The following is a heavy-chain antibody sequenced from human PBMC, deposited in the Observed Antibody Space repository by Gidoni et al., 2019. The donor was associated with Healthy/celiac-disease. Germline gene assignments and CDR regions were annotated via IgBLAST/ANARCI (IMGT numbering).Heavy chain of an antibody. CDR3: ARVRSGSYPSFDY. Sequence: QVQLVQAGAEVKKPGASVKVSCKASGYTFTGYYMHWVRQAPGQGLAWMGWINPNSGGTNYAQKFQGRVTMTRDTSISTAYMELSRLRSDDTAVYYCARVRSGSYPSFDYWGQGTLVTVSS. CDR1: GYTFTGYY. J-gene: IGHJ4*02. V-gene: IGHV1-2*02. D-gene: IGHD1-26*01. CDR2: INPNSGGT.